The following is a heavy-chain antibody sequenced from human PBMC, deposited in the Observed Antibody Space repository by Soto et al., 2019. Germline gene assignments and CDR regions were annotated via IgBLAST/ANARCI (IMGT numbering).Heavy chain of an antibody. Sequence: QVQLVQSGAEVKKPGSSVKVSCKASGGTFSSYAISWVRQAPGQGLEWRGGIIPIFGTANYAQKFQGRVTLPADESKSTAYMELSSLRSEDTAVYYCARDLGVAGFEARFEPWGQGTLVTVSS. CDR1: GGTFSSYA. J-gene: IGHJ5*02. V-gene: IGHV1-69*01. D-gene: IGHD6-19*01. CDR2: IIPIFGTA. CDR3: ARDLGVAGFEARFEP.